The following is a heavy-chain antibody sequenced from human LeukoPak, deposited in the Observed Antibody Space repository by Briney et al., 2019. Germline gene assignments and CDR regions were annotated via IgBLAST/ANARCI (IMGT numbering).Heavy chain of an antibody. J-gene: IGHJ4*02. CDR3: ARGEYQLPQGN. D-gene: IGHD2-2*01. V-gene: IGHV3-66*02. Sequence: GGSLRLSCAASGFTVSSNYMSWVRQAPGKGLEWVSVIYSGGSTYYADSVKGRFTISKDNSKNTLYLQMNSLRAEDTAVYYCARGEYQLPQGNWGQGTLVTVSS. CDR2: IYSGGST. CDR1: GFTVSSNY.